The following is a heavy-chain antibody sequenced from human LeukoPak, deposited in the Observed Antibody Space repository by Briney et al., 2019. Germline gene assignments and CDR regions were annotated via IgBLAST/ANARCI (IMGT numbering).Heavy chain of an antibody. CDR2: ISSSGSTI. J-gene: IGHJ4*02. D-gene: IGHD1-1*01. V-gene: IGHV3-11*01. Sequence: GGSLRLSCAASGFTFSDYYMSWIRQAPGEGLEWVSYISSSGSTIYYADSVKGRFTISRDNAKNSLYLQMNSLRAGDTAVYYCARALERRPCDYWGQGTLVTVSS. CDR3: ARALERRPCDY. CDR1: GFTFSDYY.